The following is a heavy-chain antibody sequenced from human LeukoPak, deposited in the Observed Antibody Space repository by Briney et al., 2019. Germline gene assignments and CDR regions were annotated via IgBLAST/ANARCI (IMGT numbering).Heavy chain of an antibody. CDR2: ISSSSSYI. CDR3: ARARTITLYSSSSDYFDY. Sequence: GGSLRLSCAASGSTFSSYSMNWVRQAPGKGLEWVSSISSSSSYIYYADSVKGRFTISRDNAKNSLYLQMNSLRAEDTAVYYCARARTITLYSSSSDYFDYWGQGTLVTVSS. J-gene: IGHJ4*02. V-gene: IGHV3-21*01. D-gene: IGHD6-6*01. CDR1: GSTFSSYS.